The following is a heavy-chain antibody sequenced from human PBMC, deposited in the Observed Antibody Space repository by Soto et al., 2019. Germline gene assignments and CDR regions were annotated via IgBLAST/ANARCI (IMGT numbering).Heavy chain of an antibody. D-gene: IGHD6-13*01. CDR1: GFTFSSYW. J-gene: IGHJ6*03. Sequence: EVQLVESGGGLVQPGGSLRLSCAASGFTFSSYWMHWVRQVPGKGLVWVSRLYSDGSRTSYADSVKGRFTISRDNAKNTLYLQMSSLRAEDTAVYYCARGARGYYYMDVWGKGTTVTVSS. V-gene: IGHV3-74*01. CDR3: ARGARGYYYMDV. CDR2: LYSDGSRT.